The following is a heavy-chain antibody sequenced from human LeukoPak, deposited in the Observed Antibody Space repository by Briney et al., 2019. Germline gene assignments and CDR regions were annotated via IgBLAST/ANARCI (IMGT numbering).Heavy chain of an antibody. V-gene: IGHV3-48*02. D-gene: IGHD6-13*01. J-gene: IGHJ4*02. Sequence: GGSLRLSCVASGFNFINAWMNWVRQAPGKGLEWVSYIGPSSNAIHYADSVKGRFTISRDNAKNSLFLQMNSLRDEDTAVYYCARAAYSSSPDYWGQGTLVTVSS. CDR3: ARAAYSSSPDY. CDR2: IGPSSNAI. CDR1: GFNFINAW.